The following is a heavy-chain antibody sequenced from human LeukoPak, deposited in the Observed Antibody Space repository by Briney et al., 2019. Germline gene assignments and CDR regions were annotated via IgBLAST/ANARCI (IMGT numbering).Heavy chain of an antibody. V-gene: IGHV7-4-1*02. J-gene: IGHJ4*02. CDR2: INTNTGDP. CDR3: ARVKGSSRIGFDY. CDR1: GYTFINYA. Sequence: ASVKVSCKASGYTFINYAINWVRQAPGQGLERMGWINTNTGDPTYAQGFTGRFVFSLDTSVSTAYLQISSLKAEDTAMYYCARVKGSSRIGFDYWGQGTLVTVSS. D-gene: IGHD6-13*01.